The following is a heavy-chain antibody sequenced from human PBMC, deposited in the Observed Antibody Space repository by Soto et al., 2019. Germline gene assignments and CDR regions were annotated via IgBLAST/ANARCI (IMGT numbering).Heavy chain of an antibody. J-gene: IGHJ4*02. CDR2: ISGSGGST. D-gene: IGHD2-2*01. CDR3: ARAPYCSSTSCYAYFDY. Sequence: GGSLRLSCAASGFTFSSYAMSWVRQAPGKGLEWVSAISGSGGSTSYAQKFQGRVTMTRDTSTSTAYMELSSLRSEDTAVYYCARAPYCSSTSCYAYFDYWGQGTLVTVSS. CDR1: GFTFSSYA. V-gene: IGHV3-23*01.